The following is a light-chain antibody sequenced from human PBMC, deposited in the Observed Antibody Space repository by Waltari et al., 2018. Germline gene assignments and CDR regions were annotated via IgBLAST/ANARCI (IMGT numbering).Light chain of an antibody. CDR1: QTVSSSY. CDR2: GAS. Sequence: EIVLTQSPGTLSLSPGERATLSCRASQTVSSSYLAWYQQKPGQAPRPLIYGASSRATCIPDRFSGSGSGTDFTLTISRLEPEDFAVYYCQQYGSSPPRTFGQGTKVEIK. V-gene: IGKV3-20*01. J-gene: IGKJ1*01. CDR3: QQYGSSPPRT.